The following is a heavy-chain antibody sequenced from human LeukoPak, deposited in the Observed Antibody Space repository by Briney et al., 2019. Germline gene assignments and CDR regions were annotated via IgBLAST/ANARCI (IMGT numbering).Heavy chain of an antibody. Sequence: GASVKVSCKASGYTFTGYYMHWVRQAPGPGLEWMGWINPNNGGTNYAQKFQGRVTVTMDTSISTAYMELSRLRSDDTAVYYCARVGSSGWYVHPTLDYWGQGTLVTVSS. CDR2: INPNNGGT. V-gene: IGHV1-2*02. CDR1: GYTFTGYY. J-gene: IGHJ4*02. D-gene: IGHD6-19*01. CDR3: ARVGSSGWYVHPTLDY.